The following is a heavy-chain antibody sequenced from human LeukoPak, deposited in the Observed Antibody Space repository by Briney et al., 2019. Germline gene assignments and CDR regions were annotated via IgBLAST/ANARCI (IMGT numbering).Heavy chain of an antibody. CDR2: IYYSGST. CDR1: GGSISSSSYY. CDR3: ASLHSSSPDY. J-gene: IGHJ4*02. D-gene: IGHD6-13*01. Sequence: SETLSLTCTVSGGSISSSSYYWGWIRQPPGKGLEWIGSIYYSGSTYYNPSLKSRVTISVDTSKNQFSLELSSVTAADTAVYYCASLHSSSPDYWGQGTLVTVSS. V-gene: IGHV4-39*01.